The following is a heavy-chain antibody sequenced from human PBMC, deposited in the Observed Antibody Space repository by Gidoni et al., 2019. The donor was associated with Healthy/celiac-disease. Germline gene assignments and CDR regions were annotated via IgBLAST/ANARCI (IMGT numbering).Heavy chain of an antibody. Sequence: QVQLQEWGAGLLKPSETLSLTCAVYGQSITNSFWTWIRQRQGKGLEWIGEVNHSGLSDYNPSLKSRVTISLDTSKNQFSLKLNSVTAADTGTYYCATARRWSAPMNYWGQGILVTVSS. V-gene: IGHV4-34*01. J-gene: IGHJ4*02. CDR2: VNHSGLS. CDR1: GQSITNSF. D-gene: IGHD2-15*01. CDR3: ATARRWSAPMNY.